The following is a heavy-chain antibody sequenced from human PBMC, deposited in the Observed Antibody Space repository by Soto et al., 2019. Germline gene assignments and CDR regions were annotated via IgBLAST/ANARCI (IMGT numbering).Heavy chain of an antibody. V-gene: IGHV3-30-3*01. CDR3: ARGPAEYYGRSGGPF. CDR2: ISYDGSNK. D-gene: IGHD3-22*01. CDR1: GFTFSSYA. J-gene: IGHJ4*02. Sequence: QVQLVESGGGVVQPGRSLRLSCAASGFTFSSYAMHWVRQAPGKGLEWVAVISYDGSNKYYADSVKGRFTISRDNSKNTVYLQMNSLRAEDTAGYYCARGPAEYYGRSGGPFWGQGTLVTVSS.